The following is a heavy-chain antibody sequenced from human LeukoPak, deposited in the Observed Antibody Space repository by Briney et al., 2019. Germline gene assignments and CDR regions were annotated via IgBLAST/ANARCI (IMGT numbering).Heavy chain of an antibody. CDR3: AKGGESYYNHYYMDV. Sequence: GGSLRLSCAASGFSFNSYAMTWARQAPGKGPEGVSAISGGGSSTYYADSVKGRFTISRDNSKSTLYLQMNSLRAEDTAVYYCAKGGESYYNHYYMDVWGKGTTVTVSS. CDR2: ISGGGSST. D-gene: IGHD3-16*01. V-gene: IGHV3-23*01. CDR1: GFSFNSYA. J-gene: IGHJ6*03.